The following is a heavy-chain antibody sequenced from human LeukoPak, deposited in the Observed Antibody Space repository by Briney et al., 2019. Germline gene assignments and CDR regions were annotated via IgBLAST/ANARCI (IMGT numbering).Heavy chain of an antibody. CDR3: ARDRPAARSDY. V-gene: IGHV3-7*01. CDR1: GFTFSSYW. J-gene: IGHJ4*02. D-gene: IGHD6-6*01. CDR2: INQDGSEK. Sequence: GGSLRLSCAASGFTFSSYWMSWVRQAPGKGLEWVANINQDGSEKYYVDSVKGRLTISRDNAKNSLYLQMNSLRAEDTAVYYCARDRPAARSDYWGQGTLVTVSS.